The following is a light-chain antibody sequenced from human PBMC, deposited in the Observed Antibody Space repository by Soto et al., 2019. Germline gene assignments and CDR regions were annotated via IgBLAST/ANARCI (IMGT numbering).Light chain of an antibody. CDR2: GAS. V-gene: IGKV3-15*01. Sequence: IVMTQSPATLSVSKGERATLSCRASQSVSSNLAWYQQKPGQAPRLLIYGASTRATGIPARFSGSGSGTEFTLTISSLQSEDFAVYYCQQYNNLPPWTFGQGTNVDIK. CDR1: QSVSSN. J-gene: IGKJ1*01. CDR3: QQYNNLPPWT.